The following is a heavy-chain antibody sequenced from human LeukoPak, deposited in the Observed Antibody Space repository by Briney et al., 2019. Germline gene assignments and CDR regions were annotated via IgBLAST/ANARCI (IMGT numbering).Heavy chain of an antibody. J-gene: IGHJ3*02. D-gene: IGHD2-15*01. CDR3: AGDSPPHAFDI. Sequence: SETLSLTCAVYGGXFSGYYWSWIRQPPGKGLEWIGEINHSGSTNYNPSLKSRVTISVDTSKNQFSLKLSSVTAADTAVYYCAGDSPPHAFDIWGQGTMVTVSS. CDR2: INHSGST. CDR1: GGXFSGYY. V-gene: IGHV4-34*01.